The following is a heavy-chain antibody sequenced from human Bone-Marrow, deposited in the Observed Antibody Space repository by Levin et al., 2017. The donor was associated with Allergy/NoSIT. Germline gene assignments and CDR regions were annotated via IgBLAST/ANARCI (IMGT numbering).Heavy chain of an antibody. CDR2: ISYDGNNE. V-gene: IGHV3-30-3*01. Sequence: SCAASGFAFSSFAMHWVRQAPGKGLEWVTLISYDGNNEDYADSVRGRFTISRDNSKKTVYLQMTSLRTEDTAVYYCARGTLELDYWGQGTLVTVSS. CDR1: GFAFSSFA. D-gene: IGHD1-1*01. CDR3: ARGTLELDY. J-gene: IGHJ4*02.